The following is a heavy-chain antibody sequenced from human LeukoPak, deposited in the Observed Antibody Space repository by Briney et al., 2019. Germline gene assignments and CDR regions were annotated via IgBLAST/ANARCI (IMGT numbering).Heavy chain of an antibody. J-gene: IGHJ4*02. Sequence: PSETLSLTCAVYGGSFSGYYWSWIRQPPGKGLEWIGEINHSGSTNYNPSLKSRDTISVDTSKNQFSLKLSSVTAADTAVYYCARGPHDYVWGSYRYGSFDYWGQGTLVTVSS. CDR2: INHSGST. V-gene: IGHV4-34*01. D-gene: IGHD3-16*02. CDR1: GGSFSGYY. CDR3: ARGPHDYVWGSYRYGSFDY.